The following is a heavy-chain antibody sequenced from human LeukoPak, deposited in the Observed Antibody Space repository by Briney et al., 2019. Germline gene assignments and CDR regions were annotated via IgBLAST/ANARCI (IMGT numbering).Heavy chain of an antibody. Sequence: PGGSLRLSCAISGLTFHDYAMTWVRQAPGKGLEWVSTIVGDSSKTYYADSVKGRFTISRDNSNYMLFLYMNNLRAEDTAIYYCAKQPYNYYYLDVWGKGTTVTVSS. CDR3: AKQPYNYYYLDV. V-gene: IGHV3-23*01. D-gene: IGHD2-21*01. CDR1: GLTFHDYA. J-gene: IGHJ6*03. CDR2: IVGDSSKT.